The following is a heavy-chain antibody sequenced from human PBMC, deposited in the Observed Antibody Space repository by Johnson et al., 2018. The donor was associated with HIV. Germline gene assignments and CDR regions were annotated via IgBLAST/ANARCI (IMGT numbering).Heavy chain of an antibody. CDR1: GFTFSSYA. D-gene: IGHD1-26*01. Sequence: QVQLVESGGGVVRPGGSLRLSCAASGFTFSSYAMHWVRQAPGKGLEWVAVIWYDGSNTYYADSVKGRFTISRDNSKNTLYLQMNSLKTEDPAVYYCSTEVMEWDLPVGWTRACDIWGQGTMVTVSS. CDR3: STEVMEWDLPVGWTRACDI. J-gene: IGHJ3*02. CDR2: IWYDGSNT. V-gene: IGHV3-33*08.